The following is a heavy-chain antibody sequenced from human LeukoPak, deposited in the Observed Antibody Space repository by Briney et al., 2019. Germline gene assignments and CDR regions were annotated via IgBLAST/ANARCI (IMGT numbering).Heavy chain of an antibody. D-gene: IGHD1-26*01. CDR1: GGTFTSYA. V-gene: IGHV1-69*15. J-gene: IGHJ5*02. Sequence: SVKVSCKTSGGTFTSYAITWVRQAPGQGLEWMGKITPISGTTNYAQKFQGRVTFTADESTSTAYMELSSLRSEDTALYYCARKLRLGGNWFDPWGQGTLVTVSS. CDR3: ARKLRLGGNWFDP. CDR2: ITPISGTT.